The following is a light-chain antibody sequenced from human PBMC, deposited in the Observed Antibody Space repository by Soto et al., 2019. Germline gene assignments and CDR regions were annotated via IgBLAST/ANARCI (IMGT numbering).Light chain of an antibody. CDR3: QHSYSTRT. V-gene: IGKV1-39*01. Sequence: DIQMTQSPSSLSASIGDRVTISCRASQDIGAYVNWYQHKQGKAPRVLMYAAFNLKSGVPPRFSGSGVGRDFTLTISDLQPEDLATYYCQHSYSTRTLGQGTKVERK. CDR2: AAF. CDR1: QDIGAY. J-gene: IGKJ1*01.